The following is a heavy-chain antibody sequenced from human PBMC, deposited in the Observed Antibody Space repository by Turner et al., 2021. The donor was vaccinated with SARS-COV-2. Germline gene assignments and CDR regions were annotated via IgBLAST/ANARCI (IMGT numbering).Heavy chain of an antibody. V-gene: IGHV1-8*01. CDR2: MNPNSGNT. J-gene: IGHJ6*02. CDR3: ARLHGHCTSTSCYWDYYFGMDV. D-gene: IGHD2-2*01. Sequence: QVQLVQSGDEVKKPGASVKVSCKASGYTFTNYDINWVRQATGQGLEWMGWMNPNSGNTGYAQKFPGRVTMTRDTSISTAYMELSSLRSEDTAVYYCARLHGHCTSTSCYWDYYFGMDVWGQGTTVTVSS. CDR1: GYTFTNYD.